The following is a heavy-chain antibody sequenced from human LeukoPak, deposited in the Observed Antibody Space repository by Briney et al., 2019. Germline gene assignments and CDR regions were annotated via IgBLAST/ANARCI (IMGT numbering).Heavy chain of an antibody. Sequence: SVKVSCKASGGTFSSYANSWVRQAPGQGLEWMGGIIPIFGTANYAQKFQGRVTITADESTSTAYLELSSLRSEDTAVYYCARGAFRATVTTAWDVDAFDIWGQGTMVTVSS. V-gene: IGHV1-69*01. CDR3: ARGAFRATVTTAWDVDAFDI. CDR1: GGTFSSYA. D-gene: IGHD4-17*01. J-gene: IGHJ3*02. CDR2: IIPIFGTA.